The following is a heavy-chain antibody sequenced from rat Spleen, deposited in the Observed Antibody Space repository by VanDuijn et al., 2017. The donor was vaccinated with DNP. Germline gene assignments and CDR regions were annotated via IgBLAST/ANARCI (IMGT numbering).Heavy chain of an antibody. CDR1: GFTFSNYA. D-gene: IGHD1-6*01. CDR2: ISPSGGTT. CDR3: ARMYTTDYYWYFDF. Sequence: EVQLVESGGGLVQPGRSLKLSCAASGFTFSNYAIHWIRQAPTKGLEWVASISPSGGTTYYRDSVKGRFTISRDNTKSTLYLQLDSLRSEDTATYYCARMYTTDYYWYFDFWGPGTMVTVSS. J-gene: IGHJ1*01. V-gene: IGHV5-19*01.